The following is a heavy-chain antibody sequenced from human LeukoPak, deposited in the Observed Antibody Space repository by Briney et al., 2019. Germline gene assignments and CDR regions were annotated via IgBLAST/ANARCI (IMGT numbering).Heavy chain of an antibody. J-gene: IGHJ6*02. Sequence: ASVKVSCKASGGTFSSYAISWVRQAPGQGLEWMGGIIPIFGTANYAQKFQGRVTITADESTSTAYMELSSLRSEDTAVYYCASRYCSSTSLHYYYGMDVWGQGTTVTVSS. V-gene: IGHV1-69*13. CDR1: GGTFSSYA. D-gene: IGHD2-2*01. CDR3: ASRYCSSTSLHYYYGMDV. CDR2: IIPIFGTA.